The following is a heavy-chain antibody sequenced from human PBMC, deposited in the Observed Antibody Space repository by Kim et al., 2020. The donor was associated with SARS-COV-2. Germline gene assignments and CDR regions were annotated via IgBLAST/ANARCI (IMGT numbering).Heavy chain of an antibody. J-gene: IGHJ6*02. D-gene: IGHD3-3*01. CDR3: ARGITIFGVVTNGMDV. V-gene: IGHV4-31*03. CDR2: IYYSGST. CDR1: GGSISSGGYY. Sequence: SETLSLTCTVSGGSISSGGYYWSWIRQHPGKGLEWIGYIYYSGSTYYNPSLKSRVTISVDTSKNQFSLKLSSVTAADTAVYYCARGITIFGVVTNGMDVWGHGTTVTVSS.